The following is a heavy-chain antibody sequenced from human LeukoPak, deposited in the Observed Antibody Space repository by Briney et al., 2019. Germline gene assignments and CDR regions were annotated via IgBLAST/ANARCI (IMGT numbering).Heavy chain of an antibody. J-gene: IGHJ4*02. D-gene: IGHD3-3*01. Sequence: SVKVSCKASGGTFSSYAISWVRQAPGQGLEWMGGIIPIFGTANYAQKFQGRVAITTDESTSTAYMELSSLRSEDTAVYYCARGPFGVVTFFDYWGQGTLVTVSS. CDR2: IIPIFGTA. CDR1: GGTFSSYA. CDR3: ARGPFGVVTFFDY. V-gene: IGHV1-69*05.